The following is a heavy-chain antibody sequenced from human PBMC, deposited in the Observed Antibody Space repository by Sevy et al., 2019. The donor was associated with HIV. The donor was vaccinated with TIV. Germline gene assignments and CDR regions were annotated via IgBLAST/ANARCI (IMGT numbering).Heavy chain of an antibody. D-gene: IGHD3-10*01. J-gene: IGHJ6*02. CDR3: ATARTERXWYGEAFYXXTAIDV. CDR1: GDXLTELN. V-gene: IGHV1-24*01. Sequence: ASVKVSCQVSGDXLTELNXYWVRQSPGKGLEWMGGFDPENGGTIYAQIFQGRVTMTEDKSADTAYMELTSLKSEDSAXXFCATARTERXWYGEAFYXXTAIDVWGQGTTVTVSS. CDR2: FDPENGGT.